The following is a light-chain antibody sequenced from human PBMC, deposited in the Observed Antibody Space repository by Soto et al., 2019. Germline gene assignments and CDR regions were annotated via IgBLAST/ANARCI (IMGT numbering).Light chain of an antibody. J-gene: IGLJ1*01. CDR2: DVT. V-gene: IGLV2-11*01. CDR3: CSYAGSYTYV. CDR1: SSDVGGYSF. Sequence: QSALTQPRSVSGSPGQSVTISCTGTSSDVGGYSFVSWYQQHPGKAPKLMIYDVTKRPSGVPDRFSGSKSGNTASLTISGLQAEDEADYYCCSYAGSYTYVFGTGTKLTDL.